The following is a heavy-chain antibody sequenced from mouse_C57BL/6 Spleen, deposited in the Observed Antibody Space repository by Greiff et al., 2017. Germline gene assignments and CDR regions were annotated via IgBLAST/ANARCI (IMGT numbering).Heavy chain of an antibody. CDR3: ARDNYDCLDY. CDR1: GFTFSSYA. Sequence: EVMLVESGGGLVKPGGSLKLSCAASGFTFSSYAMSWVRQTPEKRLEWVATISDGGSYTYYPDNVKGRFTISRDNAKNNLYLQMSHLKSEDTAMYYCARDNYDCLDYWGQGTTLTVSS. CDR2: ISDGGSYT. D-gene: IGHD2-4*01. J-gene: IGHJ2*01. V-gene: IGHV5-4*01.